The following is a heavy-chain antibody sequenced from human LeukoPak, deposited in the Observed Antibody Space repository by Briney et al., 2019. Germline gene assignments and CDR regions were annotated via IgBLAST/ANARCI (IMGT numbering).Heavy chain of an antibody. J-gene: IGHJ3*02. CDR3: AKSKGSSSGAFDI. CDR1: GFIFSSYA. CDR2: ISGSGDTT. Sequence: GASLRLSCAASGFIFSSYAMSWVRQAPGKGLEWVSTISGSGDTTYYADSVKGRFTISRDNSKNTLYLQMNSLRVKDTAVYYCAKSKGSSSGAFDIWGQGTMVTVSS. V-gene: IGHV3-23*01. D-gene: IGHD2-2*01.